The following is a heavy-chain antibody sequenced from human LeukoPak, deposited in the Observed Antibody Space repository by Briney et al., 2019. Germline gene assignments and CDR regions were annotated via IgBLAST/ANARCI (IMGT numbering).Heavy chain of an antibody. CDR1: GGSISSSSYY. J-gene: IGHJ6*03. D-gene: IGHD2-15*01. CDR2: IYYSGST. V-gene: IGHV4-39*01. CDR3: ARIPTRYYYYMDV. Sequence: PSQTLSLTCTVSGGSISSSSYYWGWIRQPPGKGLEWIGSIYYSGSTYYNPSLKSRVTISVDTSKNQFSLKLSSVTAADTAVYYCARIPTRYYYYMDVWGKGTTVTVSS.